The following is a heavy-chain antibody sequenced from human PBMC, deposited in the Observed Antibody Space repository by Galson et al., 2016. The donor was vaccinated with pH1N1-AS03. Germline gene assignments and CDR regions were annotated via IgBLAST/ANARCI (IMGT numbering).Heavy chain of an antibody. CDR3: SRCDWFH. D-gene: IGHD3-9*01. CDR1: GFTFSRST. V-gene: IGHV3-73*01. Sequence: SLRLSCAASGFTFSRSTMHWVRQASGKGLEWVGHIRTNTNSYATAYCASMKARFTISRDDSKNITYLQMNNLQIDDTAVYFCSRCDWFHWGQGTLVTVSS. CDR2: IRTNTNSYAT. J-gene: IGHJ4*02.